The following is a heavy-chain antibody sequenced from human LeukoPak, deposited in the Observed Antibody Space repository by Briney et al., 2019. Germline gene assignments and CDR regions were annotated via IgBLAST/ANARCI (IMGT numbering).Heavy chain of an antibody. Sequence: AGGSLRLSCAASGFTFSSYSMNWVRQAPGKGLEWVSYISSSGSTIYYADSVKGRFTISRDNAKNSLYLQMNSLRAEDTAVYYCARVATSTYYYMDVWGKGTTVTISS. D-gene: IGHD2-2*01. CDR2: ISSSGSTI. CDR3: ARVATSTYYYMDV. V-gene: IGHV3-48*04. J-gene: IGHJ6*03. CDR1: GFTFSSYS.